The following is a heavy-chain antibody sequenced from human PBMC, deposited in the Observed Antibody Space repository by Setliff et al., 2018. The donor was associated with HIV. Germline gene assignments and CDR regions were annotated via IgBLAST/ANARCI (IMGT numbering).Heavy chain of an antibody. D-gene: IGHD5-12*01. J-gene: IGHJ6*02. CDR3: ARGDGYRGNDAYYDSGMDV. V-gene: IGHV4-39*07. CDR2: IPYSGST. Sequence: SETLSLTCTVSGGSISSSSYYWGWIRQPPGKGLEWIVSIPYSGSTYYKPSLKSRVTISLDTSKNQFSLNLRSVTAADTAVYYCARGDGYRGNDAYYDSGMDVWGQGITVTVSS. CDR1: GGSISSSSYY.